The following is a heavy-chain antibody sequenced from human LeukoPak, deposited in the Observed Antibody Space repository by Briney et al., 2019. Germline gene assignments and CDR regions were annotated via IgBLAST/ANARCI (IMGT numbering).Heavy chain of an antibody. CDR3: ARERYRSSTSCLLYYYYYMDV. Sequence: GRSLRLSCAASGFTFSSYGMHWVRQAPGKGLEWVAVIWYDGSNKYYADSVKGRFTISRDNSKNTLYLQMNSLRAEDTAVYYCARERYRSSTSCLLYYYYYMDVWGKGTTVTVSS. CDR2: IWYDGSNK. D-gene: IGHD2-2*01. J-gene: IGHJ6*03. CDR1: GFTFSSYG. V-gene: IGHV3-33*01.